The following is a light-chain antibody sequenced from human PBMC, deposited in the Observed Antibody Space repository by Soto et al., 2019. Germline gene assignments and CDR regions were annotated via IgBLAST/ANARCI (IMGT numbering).Light chain of an antibody. Sequence: DIQMTQSPSPLSASVGDRVTITCCVRQSISSWLAWYQQKPWQATKLLIYKASSLESGVPSRFSGSGSGTEFTFTISSLQHDDFATYYCQQYNSYPTFGGGTKVEFK. V-gene: IGKV1-5*03. CDR1: QSISSW. CDR2: KAS. CDR3: QQYNSYPT. J-gene: IGKJ4*01.